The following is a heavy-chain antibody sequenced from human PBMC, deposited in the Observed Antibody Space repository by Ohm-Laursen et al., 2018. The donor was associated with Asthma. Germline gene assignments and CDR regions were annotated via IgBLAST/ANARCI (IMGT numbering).Heavy chain of an antibody. V-gene: IGHV3-30*03. CDR2: GGSYYDGGLK. CDR3: ARDVMEWYLPAFDF. D-gene: IGHD3-3*01. CDR1: GFTSSSYS. Sequence: SLRLSCAAPGFTSSSYSMNWVRQAPGKGLEWVAVGGSYYDGGLKYYADSVNGRFTVSRDDSKNTLYLQMNSLRPDDTAVYYCARDVMEWYLPAFDFWGQGTLVTVSS. J-gene: IGHJ4*02.